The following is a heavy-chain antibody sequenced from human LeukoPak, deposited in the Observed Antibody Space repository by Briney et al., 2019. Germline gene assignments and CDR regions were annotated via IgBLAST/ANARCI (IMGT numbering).Heavy chain of an antibody. V-gene: IGHV3-7*01. CDR1: GFTFSGYW. J-gene: IGHJ4*02. CDR2: IKQDGSEK. D-gene: IGHD2-21*01. Sequence: GGSLRLSCAASGFTFSGYWMGWVRQAPGKGLEWVANIKQDGSEKNYVDSVRGRFTISRDNAKNSLYLQMNSLRDEDTAVYYCARVWQDYSGVDYWGQGTLVTVSS. CDR3: ARVWQDYSGVDY.